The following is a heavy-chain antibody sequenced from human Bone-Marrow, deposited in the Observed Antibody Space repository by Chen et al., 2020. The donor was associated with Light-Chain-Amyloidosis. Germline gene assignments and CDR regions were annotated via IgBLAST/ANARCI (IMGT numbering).Heavy chain of an antibody. CDR2: IYPDDSDA. CDR1: GYTFPNYW. CDR3: ARRRDGYNFGY. V-gene: IGHV5-51*01. D-gene: IGHD5-12*01. J-gene: IGHJ4*02. Sequence: EVQLEQSGPEVKKPGESLKISCKGSGYTFPNYWIGWVRQMPGKGLEWMGVIYPDDSDASYSPSFEGQVTISADKSIATAYLQGRSLKASDTSMYYCARRRDGYNFGYWGQGTLVTVSS.